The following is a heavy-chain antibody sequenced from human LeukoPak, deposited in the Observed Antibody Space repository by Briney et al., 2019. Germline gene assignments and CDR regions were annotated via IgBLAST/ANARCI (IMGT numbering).Heavy chain of an antibody. Sequence: SETLSLTCAVYGVSFSGYYWSWIRQPPGKGLEWVGEINHSGSTNYNPSLKSRVTISVDTSKNQFSLKLSSVTAADTAVYYCARRSRYYYGSGTYYGMDVWGKGTTVTVSS. V-gene: IGHV4-34*01. CDR1: GVSFSGYY. CDR3: ARRSRYYYGSGTYYGMDV. D-gene: IGHD3-10*01. CDR2: INHSGST. J-gene: IGHJ6*04.